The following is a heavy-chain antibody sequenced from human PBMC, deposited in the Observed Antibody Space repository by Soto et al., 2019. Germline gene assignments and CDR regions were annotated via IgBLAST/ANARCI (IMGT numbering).Heavy chain of an antibody. V-gene: IGHV3-73*01. CDR1: GFTFSDAA. Sequence: EVQLVESGGGLVQPGGSLTLSCAASGFTFSDAALHWVRQASGKGLEWVGRIRAKAYSYATAYAASVKGRFTISRDDSKNTADLQMNSLKTEDTAVYYCTRHAVDYWGQGTLVTVSS. J-gene: IGHJ4*02. CDR3: TRHAVDY. CDR2: IRAKAYSYAT.